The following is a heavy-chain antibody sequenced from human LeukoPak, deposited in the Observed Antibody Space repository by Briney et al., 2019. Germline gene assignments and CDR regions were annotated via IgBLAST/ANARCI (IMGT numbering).Heavy chain of an antibody. J-gene: IGHJ3*02. CDR1: GFTFSTYS. V-gene: IGHV3-21*01. D-gene: IGHD3-22*01. CDR2: ISSSSSSI. CDR3: ARDREPTSYDSAAFDI. Sequence: GGSLRLSCAASGFTFSTYSMNWVRQAPGKGLEWVSSISSSSSSIYYSDSVKGRFTVSRDNAKNSLYLQMNSLRAEDTAVYYGARDREPTSYDSAAFDIWGHGTMVTVSS.